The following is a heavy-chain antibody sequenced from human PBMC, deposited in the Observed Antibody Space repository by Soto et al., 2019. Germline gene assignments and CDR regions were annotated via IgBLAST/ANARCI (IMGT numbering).Heavy chain of an antibody. V-gene: IGHV3-23*01. Sequence: GGSLRLSCAASGFTFSSYAMSWVRQAPGKGLEWVSAISGSGGSTYYADSVKGRFTISRDNSKNTLYLQMNSLRAEDTAVYYCAKAVNYYDSSGYQDYWGQGTLVTVSS. CDR3: AKAVNYYDSSGYQDY. CDR2: ISGSGGST. J-gene: IGHJ4*02. CDR1: GFTFSSYA. D-gene: IGHD3-22*01.